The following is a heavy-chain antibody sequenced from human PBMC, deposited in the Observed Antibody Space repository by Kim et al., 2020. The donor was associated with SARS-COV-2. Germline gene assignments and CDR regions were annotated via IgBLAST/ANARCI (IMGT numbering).Heavy chain of an antibody. CDR2: IIVDSDNT. D-gene: IGHD3-10*01. V-gene: IGHV1-3*01. J-gene: IGHJ4*02. Sequence: ASVKVSCKASVYTFTKNAMHWLRQAPGQRLEWMGWIIVDSDNTKYSQNFQGRVTITRDTSASTVYMELSSLRSEDAAVYYCALTTYYYGSGSQGGFDYWGQGTLVTVSS. CDR1: VYTFTKNA. CDR3: ALTTYYYGSGSQGGFDY.